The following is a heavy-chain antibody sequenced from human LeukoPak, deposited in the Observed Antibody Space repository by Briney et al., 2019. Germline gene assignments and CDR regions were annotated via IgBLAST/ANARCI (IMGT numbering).Heavy chain of an antibody. V-gene: IGHV4-34*01. CDR3: ARDLTRLDY. J-gene: IGHJ4*02. CDR2: INHSGST. Sequence: SETLSLTCAVYGGSFCGYYWSWIRQPPGKGLEWIGEINHSGSTNYNPSLKSRVTISVDTSKNQLSLKLSSVTAADTAVYYCARDLTRLDYWGQGTLVTVSS. CDR1: GGSFCGYY.